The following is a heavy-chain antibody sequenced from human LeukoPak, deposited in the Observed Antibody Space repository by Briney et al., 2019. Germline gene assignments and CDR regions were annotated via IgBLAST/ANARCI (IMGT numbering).Heavy chain of an antibody. CDR2: IYHSGST. J-gene: IGHJ4*02. V-gene: IGHV4-30-2*01. D-gene: IGHD6-13*01. Sequence: KPSETLSLTCTVSGGSISSGGYYWSWIRQPPGKGLEWIGYIYHSGSTYYNPSLKSRVTISVDRSKNQFSLKLSSVTAADTAVYYCAREILSTRIAAAPSYFDYWGQGTLVTVSS. CDR3: AREILSTRIAAAPSYFDY. CDR1: GGSISSGGYY.